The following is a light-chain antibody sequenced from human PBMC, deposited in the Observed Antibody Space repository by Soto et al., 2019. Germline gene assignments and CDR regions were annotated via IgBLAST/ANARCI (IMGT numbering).Light chain of an antibody. CDR1: SPNIGNNY. CDR3: GTWDSSLSAVV. V-gene: IGLV1-51*01. CDR2: DNN. J-gene: IGLJ2*01. Sequence: QSVLTQPPSVSAAPGQKVTISCSGSSPNIGNNYVSWYQQLPGTAPKLLIYDNNKRPLGIPDRFSGSKSGTSATLGITGLQTGDEADYYCGTWDSSLSAVVFGGGTQLTVL.